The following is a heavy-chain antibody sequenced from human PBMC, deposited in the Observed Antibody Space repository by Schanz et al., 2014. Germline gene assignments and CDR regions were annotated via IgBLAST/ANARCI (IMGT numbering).Heavy chain of an antibody. D-gene: IGHD1-26*01. J-gene: IGHJ6*02. CDR2: IFFSGST. V-gene: IGHV4-59*08. CDR3: ARLGVGDKAYYYYGTDV. CDR1: GVSIGGYY. Sequence: QVQLQESGPGLVKPSETLSLTCTVSGVSIGGYYWSWIRQPPGKGLEWIGYIFFSGSTTYNPSFNSRVTISLAMSKTLFPRTVTSVTAADTAVYYCARLGVGDKAYYYYGTDVWGQGTTVLVSS.